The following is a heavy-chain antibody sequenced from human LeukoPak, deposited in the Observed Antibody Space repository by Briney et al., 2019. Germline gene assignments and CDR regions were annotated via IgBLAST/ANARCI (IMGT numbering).Heavy chain of an antibody. CDR1: GGSISSDNYL. CDR2: IYSTGST. Sequence: PSETLSLTCSVSGGSISSDNYLWSWIRQHPGKGLEWIGYIYSTGSTYWNPSLKSRLIISVATSKKQFSLKLSSVTAADTAVYYCARAMYYGDYWYFDLWGRGTLVTVSS. V-gene: IGHV4-31*03. CDR3: ARAMYYGDYWYFDL. D-gene: IGHD4-17*01. J-gene: IGHJ2*01.